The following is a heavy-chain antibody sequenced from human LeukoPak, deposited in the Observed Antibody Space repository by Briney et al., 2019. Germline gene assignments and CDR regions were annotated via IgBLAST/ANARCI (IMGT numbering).Heavy chain of an antibody. CDR3: ARDIYCSSTSCYGGVDY. CDR1: GFTFRSYE. Sequence: KPGGSLRLSCAASGFTFRSYEMNWVRQAPGKGLEWISYISSSSSYTNYADSVKGRFTISRDNAKNSLYLQMNSLRAEDTAVCYCARDIYCSSTSCYGGVDYWGQGTLVTVSS. V-gene: IGHV3-21*05. CDR2: ISSSSSYT. D-gene: IGHD2-2*01. J-gene: IGHJ4*02.